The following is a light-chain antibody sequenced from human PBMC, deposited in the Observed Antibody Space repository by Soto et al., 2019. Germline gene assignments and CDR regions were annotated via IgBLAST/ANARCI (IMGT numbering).Light chain of an antibody. CDR3: RQYGSSPST. Sequence: EIVLKQYPGALCLSAGESTTLCCRATQTVFSNYIGWYQQKPGQAPRRLIFGASIRATSIPDRFCGSGSGTDFTLTISGRVPEDFAVYYCRQYGSSPSTFGQGTKVDIK. CDR2: GAS. CDR1: QTVFSNY. J-gene: IGKJ1*01. V-gene: IGKV3-20*01.